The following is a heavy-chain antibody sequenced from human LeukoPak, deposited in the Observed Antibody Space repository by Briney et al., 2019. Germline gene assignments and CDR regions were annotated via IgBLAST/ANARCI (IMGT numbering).Heavy chain of an antibody. J-gene: IGHJ6*02. V-gene: IGHV3-66*01. CDR2: IYSGYGT. CDR1: GFXVNSNH. CDR3: AGVSVRVSVGHAMDV. D-gene: IGHD3-10*01. Sequence: GGSLRLSCAASGFXVNSNHMTWVRQAPGKGLEWVSVIYSGYGTSYADYVKGRFTISRDNSKNTLYLQMNSLRAEDTAVYYCAGVSVRVSVGHAMDVWGQGTTVTVSS.